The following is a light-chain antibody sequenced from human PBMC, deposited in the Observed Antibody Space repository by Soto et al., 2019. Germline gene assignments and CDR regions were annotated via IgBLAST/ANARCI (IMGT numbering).Light chain of an antibody. J-gene: IGKJ3*01. CDR3: QQSYSTPRIT. CDR2: AAS. Sequence: DIQMTQSPSSLSASVGDRVTITCRASQSISSYLNWYQQKPGKAPKLLIYAASNLQSGVPSRFSGSGSGTDFTLTISSLQPEDFATYYCQQSYSTPRITFGPGTKVDIK. V-gene: IGKV1-39*01. CDR1: QSISSY.